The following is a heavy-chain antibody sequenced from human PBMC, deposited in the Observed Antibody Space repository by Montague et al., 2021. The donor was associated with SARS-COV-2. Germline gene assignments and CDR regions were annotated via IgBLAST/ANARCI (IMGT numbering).Heavy chain of an antibody. Sequence: SETLSLTCTVSGGSVNSGGYYWSWIRQPPGKGLEWIGNIYYSGTTNYNPSLKSRVAISVDTSKNQFSLKLSSVTAADTAVYYCARDRTEDDYDDYKTAGYPCYYGMDVWGQGTTVTVSS. V-gene: IGHV4-61*08. CDR3: ARDRTEDDYDDYKTAGYPCYYGMDV. CDR2: IYYSGTT. D-gene: IGHD4-17*01. J-gene: IGHJ6*02. CDR1: GGSVNSGGYY.